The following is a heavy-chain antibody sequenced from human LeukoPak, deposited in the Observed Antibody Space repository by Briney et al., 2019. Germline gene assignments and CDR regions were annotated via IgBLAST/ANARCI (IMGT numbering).Heavy chain of an antibody. V-gene: IGHV4-59*01. CDR2: VYDSGST. CDR3: ARRFDY. CDR1: GGSISNYY. Sequence: SETLSLTCTVSGGSISNYYWSWIRQPPGKGLEWIGYVYDSGSTNYNPSLRSRVTISVDTSKNQFSLKMDSVTAADTAVYYCARRFDYWGQGTLVTVSS. J-gene: IGHJ4*02.